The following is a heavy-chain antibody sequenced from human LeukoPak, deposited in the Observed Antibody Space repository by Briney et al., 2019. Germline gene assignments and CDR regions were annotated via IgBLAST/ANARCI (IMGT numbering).Heavy chain of an antibody. D-gene: IGHD6-13*01. CDR3: ATSRKMYSSSWYGY. CDR1: GGSFSGYY. J-gene: IGHJ4*02. Sequence: SETLSLTCAVYGGSFSGYYWSWIREPPGKGLEWIGEINHSGSTNYNPSLKSRVTISVDTSKNQFSLKLSSVTAADTAVYYCATSRKMYSSSWYGYWGQGTLVTVSS. CDR2: INHSGST. V-gene: IGHV4-34*01.